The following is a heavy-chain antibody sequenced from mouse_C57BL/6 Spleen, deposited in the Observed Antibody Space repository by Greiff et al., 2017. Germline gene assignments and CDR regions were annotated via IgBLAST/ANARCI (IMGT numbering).Heavy chain of an antibody. Sequence: VQLQPSGAELVRPGASVTLSCKASGYTFTDYEMHWVKQTPVHGLEWIGAIAPATGGTAYNQKFKGKAILTADKSSSTADMELRSLTSEDSAVYYCTRTEYDNFDYWGQGTTLTVSS. CDR3: TRTEYDNFDY. CDR2: IAPATGGT. V-gene: IGHV1-15*01. CDR1: GYTFTDYE. D-gene: IGHD2-14*01. J-gene: IGHJ2*01.